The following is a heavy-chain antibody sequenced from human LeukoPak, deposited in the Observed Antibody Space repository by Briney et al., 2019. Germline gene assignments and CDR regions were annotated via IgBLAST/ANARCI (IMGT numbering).Heavy chain of an antibody. J-gene: IGHJ4*02. CDR3: ARGVSVVVPAAIAY. Sequence: GASVKVSCKASGYTFTGYYMHWVRQAPGQGLEWMGWINPNSGGTNYAQKFQGRVTMTRDTSIGTAYMELGRLRSDDTAVYYCARGVSVVVPAAIAYWGQGTLVTVSS. CDR1: GYTFTGYY. D-gene: IGHD2-2*01. V-gene: IGHV1-2*02. CDR2: INPNSGGT.